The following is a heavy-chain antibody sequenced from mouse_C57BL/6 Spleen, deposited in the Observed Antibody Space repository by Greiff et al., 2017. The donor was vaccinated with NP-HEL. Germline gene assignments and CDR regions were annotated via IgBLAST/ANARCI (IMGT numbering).Heavy chain of an antibody. CDR2: IYPRSGNT. J-gene: IGHJ3*01. V-gene: IGHV1-81*01. D-gene: IGHD1-1*01. Sequence: QVHVKQSGAELARPGASVKLSCKASGYTFTSYGISWVKQRTGQGLEWIGEIYPRSGNTYYNEKFKGKATLTADKSSSTAYMELRSLTSEDSAVYFCARITTVVRAYWGQGTLVTVSA. CDR3: ARITTVVRAY. CDR1: GYTFTSYG.